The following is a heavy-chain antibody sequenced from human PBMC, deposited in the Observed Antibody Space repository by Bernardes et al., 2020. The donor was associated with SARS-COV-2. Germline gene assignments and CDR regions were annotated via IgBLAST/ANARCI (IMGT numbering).Heavy chain of an antibody. CDR2: IYHSGST. J-gene: IGHJ4*02. V-gene: IGHV4-4*02. D-gene: IGHD3-10*01. CDR3: ARINVRAGSRYPFDY. Sequence: SETLSLTCAVSGGSISSSNWWSWVRQPPGKGLEWIGEIYHSGSTNYNPSLKSRVTISVDKSKNQFSLKLSSVTAADTAVYYCARINVRAGSRYPFDYWGQGTLVTVSS. CDR1: GGSISSSNW.